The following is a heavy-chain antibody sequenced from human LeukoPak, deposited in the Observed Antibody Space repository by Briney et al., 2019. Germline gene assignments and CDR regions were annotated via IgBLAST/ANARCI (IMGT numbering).Heavy chain of an antibody. J-gene: IGHJ4*02. Sequence: ASVKVSCKASGGTFSSYAISWVRQAPGQGLEWMGRIIPILGIANYAQKFQGRVTITADKSTSTAYMELSSLRSEDTAVYYCAGTEDSSGSRFDYWGQGTLVTVSS. D-gene: IGHD3-22*01. CDR2: IIPILGIA. V-gene: IGHV1-69*04. CDR1: GGTFSSYA. CDR3: AGTEDSSGSRFDY.